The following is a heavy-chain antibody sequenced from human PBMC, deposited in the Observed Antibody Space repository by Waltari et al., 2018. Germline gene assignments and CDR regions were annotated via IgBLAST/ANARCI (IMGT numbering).Heavy chain of an antibody. CDR1: GFTFAAYA. J-gene: IGHJ4*02. CDR3: AKGAVTGTTWYYFDH. D-gene: IGHD1-7*01. CDR2: ISWNSDVI. Sequence: EVQLVESGGGLVQPARSLRLSCAASGFTFAAYAIHWVRQAPGKGLEWVSGISWNSDVINYADSVKGRFTVSRDNAKSSLYLQMNSLRPEDMALYYCAKGAVTGTTWYYFDHWGQGTLVTVSS. V-gene: IGHV3-9*03.